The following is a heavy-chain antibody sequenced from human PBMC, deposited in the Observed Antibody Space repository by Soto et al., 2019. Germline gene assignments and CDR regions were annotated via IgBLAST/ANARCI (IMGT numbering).Heavy chain of an antibody. CDR3: XXXXXSXXYGDAXDI. CDR2: INSDGGST. D-gene: IGHD2-15*01. CDR1: GVTFSSYW. J-gene: IGHJ3*02. Sequence: EVQLVESGGGLVQPGGSLRLSCAASGVTFSSYWMHWVRQAPGEGLVWVSRINSDGGSTSYADSVKGRFTISRDNAKNTLYLQXXXXXXXXXXXXXXXXXXXSXXYGDAXDI. V-gene: IGHV3-74*01.